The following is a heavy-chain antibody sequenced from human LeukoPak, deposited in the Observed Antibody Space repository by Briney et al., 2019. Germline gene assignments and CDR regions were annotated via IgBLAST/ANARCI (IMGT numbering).Heavy chain of an antibody. V-gene: IGHV4-34*01. CDR2: IYYSGST. D-gene: IGHD1-26*01. CDR3: ARDGRFPPEVLPRYFDY. CDR1: GGSFSSYY. Sequence: SETLSLTCAVYGGSFSSYYWGWIRQPPGKGLEWIGNIYYSGSTYYNPSLKSRVTISVDTSKSQFSLKLSSVTAADTAVYYCARDGRFPPEVLPRYFDYWGQGTLVTVSS. J-gene: IGHJ4*02.